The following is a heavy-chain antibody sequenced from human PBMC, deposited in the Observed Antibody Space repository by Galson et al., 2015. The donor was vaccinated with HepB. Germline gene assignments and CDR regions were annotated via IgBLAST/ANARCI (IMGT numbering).Heavy chain of an antibody. V-gene: IGHV1-69*13. J-gene: IGHJ6*02. CDR1: GGTFSSYA. Sequence: SVKVSCKASGGTFSSYAISWVRQAPGQGLEWMGGIIPIFGTANYAQKFQGRVTITADESTSTAYMELSSLRSEDTAVYYCASIVELPDGYYYYGMDVWGQGTTVTVSS. D-gene: IGHD1-7*01. CDR2: IIPIFGTA. CDR3: ASIVELPDGYYYYGMDV.